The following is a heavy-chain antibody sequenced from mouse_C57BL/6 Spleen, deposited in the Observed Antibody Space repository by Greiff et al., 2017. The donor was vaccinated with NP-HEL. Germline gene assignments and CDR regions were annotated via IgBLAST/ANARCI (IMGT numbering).Heavy chain of an antibody. V-gene: IGHV5-15*01. D-gene: IGHD1-1*01. CDR3: ARQGITTVVAKNYAMDY. J-gene: IGHJ4*01. CDR2: ISNLAYSI. CDR1: GFTFSDYG. Sequence: EVNLVESGGGLVQPGGSLKLSCAASGFTFSDYGMAWVRQAPRKGPEWVAFISNLAYSIYYADTVTGRFTISRENAKNTLYLEMSSLRSEDTAMYYCARQGITTVVAKNYAMDYWGQGTSVTVSS.